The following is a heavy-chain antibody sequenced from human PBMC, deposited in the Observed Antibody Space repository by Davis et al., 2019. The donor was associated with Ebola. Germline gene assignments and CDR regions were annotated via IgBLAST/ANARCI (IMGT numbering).Heavy chain of an antibody. CDR1: GYTFTSYG. V-gene: IGHV1-18*01. Sequence: ASVKVSCKASGYTFTSYGISWVRQAPGQGIEWMGWISAYNGNTNYAQKLQGRVTMTTDTSTSTAYMELRSLRSDDTAVYYCARGITMVRALDWFDPWGQGTLVTVSS. J-gene: IGHJ5*02. D-gene: IGHD3-10*01. CDR3: ARGITMVRALDWFDP. CDR2: ISAYNGNT.